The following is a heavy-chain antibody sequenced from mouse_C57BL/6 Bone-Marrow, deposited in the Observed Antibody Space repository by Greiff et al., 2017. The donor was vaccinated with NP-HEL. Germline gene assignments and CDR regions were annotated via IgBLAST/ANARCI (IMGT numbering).Heavy chain of an antibody. J-gene: IGHJ1*03. CDR3: AIYYGSSHWYFDV. CDR1: GYTFTSYW. V-gene: IGHV1-55*01. D-gene: IGHD1-1*01. CDR2: IYPGSGST. Sequence: QVQLKQPGAELVKPGASVKMSCKASGYTFTSYWITWVKQRPGQGLEWIGDIYPGSGSTNYNEKFKSKATLTVDTSSSTAYMQLSSLTSEDSAVYYCAIYYGSSHWYFDVWGTGTTVTVSS.